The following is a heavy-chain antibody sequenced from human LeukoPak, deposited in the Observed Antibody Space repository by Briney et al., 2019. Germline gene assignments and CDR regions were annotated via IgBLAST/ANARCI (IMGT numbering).Heavy chain of an antibody. D-gene: IGHD1-26*01. Sequence: EASVKVSCKASGYSFTNHGFSWVRQATGQGLEWMGWMNPNSGNTGYAQKFQGRVTITRSTSISTAYMELSSLRSEDTAVYYCAREVAEWELLQAHSTNWFDPWGQGTLVTVSS. CDR3: AREVAEWELLQAHSTNWFDP. V-gene: IGHV1-8*03. CDR2: MNPNSGNT. CDR1: GYSFTNHG. J-gene: IGHJ5*02.